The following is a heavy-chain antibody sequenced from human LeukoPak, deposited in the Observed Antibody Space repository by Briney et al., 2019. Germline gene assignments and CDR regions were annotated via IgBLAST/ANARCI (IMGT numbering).Heavy chain of an antibody. D-gene: IGHD2-2*01. CDR3: ARDSYCSSTSCYPPPYGMDV. CDR2: ISSSSSYI. CDR1: GFTFSSYS. V-gene: IGHV3-21*01. J-gene: IGHJ6*02. Sequence: KPGGSLRLSCAASGFTFSSYSMNWVRQDPGKGLEWVSSISSSSSYIYYADSVKGRFTISRDNAKNSLYLQMNSLRAEDTAVYYCARDSYCSSTSCYPPPYGMDVWGQGTTVTVSS.